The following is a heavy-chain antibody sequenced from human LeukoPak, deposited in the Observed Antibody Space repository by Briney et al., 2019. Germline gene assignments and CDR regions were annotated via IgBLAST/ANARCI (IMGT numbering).Heavy chain of an antibody. D-gene: IGHD1-26*01. J-gene: IGHJ4*02. CDR2: IYYSGST. Sequence: SQTLSLTCTVSGGSISSGDYYWSWIRQPPGKGLEWIGYIYYSGSTYYNPPLKSRVTISVDTSKNQFSLKLSSVTAADTAVYYCARGGSYSGIPLYYFDYWGQGTLVTVSS. V-gene: IGHV4-30-4*08. CDR1: GGSISSGDYY. CDR3: ARGGSYSGIPLYYFDY.